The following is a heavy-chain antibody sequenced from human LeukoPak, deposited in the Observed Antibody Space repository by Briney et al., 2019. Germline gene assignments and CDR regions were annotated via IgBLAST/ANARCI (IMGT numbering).Heavy chain of an antibody. Sequence: PPETLSLTCTVSGDSFTSVTDYWAWIRQPPGKGLEWIASGDYSGGTYYNPSLESRVAISADMSKNQISLKLTSVTGADTAVYYCAGERGEEYSSGWYKTNYFYNWGQGIRVTVSS. CDR1: GDSFTSVTDY. CDR2: GDYSGGT. D-gene: IGHD6-19*01. J-gene: IGHJ4*02. CDR3: AGERGEEYSSGWYKTNYFYN. V-gene: IGHV4-39*07.